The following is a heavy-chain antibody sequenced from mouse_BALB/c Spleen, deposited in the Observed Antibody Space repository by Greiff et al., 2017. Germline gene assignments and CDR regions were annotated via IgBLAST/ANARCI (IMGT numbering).Heavy chain of an antibody. CDR2: ISDGGSYT. CDR1: GFTFSDYY. V-gene: IGHV5-4*02. CDR3: ARASCYGSSTYYAMDY. J-gene: IGHJ4*01. Sequence: EVQLVESGGGLVKPGGSLKLSCAASGFTFSDYYMYWVRQTPEKRLEWVATISDGGSYTYYPDSVKGRFTISRDNAKNNLYLQMSSLKSEDTAMYDSARASCYGSSTYYAMDYWGQGTSVTVSS. D-gene: IGHD1-1*01.